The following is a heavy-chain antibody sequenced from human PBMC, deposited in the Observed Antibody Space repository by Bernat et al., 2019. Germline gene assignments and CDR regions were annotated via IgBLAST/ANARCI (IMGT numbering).Heavy chain of an antibody. Sequence: EEQLVESGGGLVQPGGSLRLSCAASGFTFGSYGMSWVRQPPGKGLEWVSFISGSGNTYYADTVKVRFTISRDNSKNTLFLQINSLRDEDTAVYYCAKDREVPLFDCWGQGTLVTVSS. CDR2: ISGSGNT. D-gene: IGHD2-2*01. J-gene: IGHJ4*02. CDR3: AKDREVPLFDC. CDR1: GFTFGSYG. V-gene: IGHV3-23*04.